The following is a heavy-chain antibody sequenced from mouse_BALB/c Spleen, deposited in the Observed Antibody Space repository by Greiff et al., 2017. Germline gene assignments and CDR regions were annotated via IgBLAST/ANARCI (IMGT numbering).Heavy chain of an antibody. D-gene: IGHD1-1*01. CDR1: GFSLTGYG. V-gene: IGHV2-6-7*01. CDR2: LWGDGST. Sequence: VQLQESGPGLVAPSQSLSITCTVSGFSLTGYGVNWARQPPGKGLEWLGMLWGDGSTDYNSALKSRLSLSKDISKSQVFLKMNSLQADDTARYCCVRDYCGRSYRAMDYWGQGTSVT. J-gene: IGHJ4*01. CDR3: VRDYCGRSYRAMDY.